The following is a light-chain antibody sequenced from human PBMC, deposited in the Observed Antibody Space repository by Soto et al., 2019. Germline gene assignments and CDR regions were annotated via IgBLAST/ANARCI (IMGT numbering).Light chain of an antibody. CDR2: EGS. V-gene: IGLV2-23*01. J-gene: IGLJ3*02. CDR1: SSDVGGQTL. Sequence: QSALTQPASVSGSPGQSITISCTGTSSDVGGQTLVSWYQQHPGKAPKVLLYEGSERPSGVSDRFSGSKSGNTASLTISGLQAEDEADYYCCSYAGSTTWVFGGGTKLTVL. CDR3: CSYAGSTTWV.